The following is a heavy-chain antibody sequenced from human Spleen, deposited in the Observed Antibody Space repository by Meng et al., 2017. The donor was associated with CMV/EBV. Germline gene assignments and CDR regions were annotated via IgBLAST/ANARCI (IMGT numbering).Heavy chain of an antibody. CDR3: ARVGHYGSSVPIYYGMDV. CDR2: IKEDGSEE. CDR1: GFTFSNYW. J-gene: IGHJ6*02. V-gene: IGHV3-7*01. D-gene: IGHD6-6*01. Sequence: GGSLRLSCTASGFTFSNYWMTWVRQAPGKGLEWVANIKEDGSEEYYVDSVKGRFTISRDNANNFLYLHMNSLSAEDTAVYYCARVGHYGSSVPIYYGMDVWGQGTTVTVSS.